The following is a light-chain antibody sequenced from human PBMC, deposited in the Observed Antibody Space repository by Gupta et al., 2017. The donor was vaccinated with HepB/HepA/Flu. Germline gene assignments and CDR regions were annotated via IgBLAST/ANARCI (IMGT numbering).Light chain of an antibody. J-gene: IGKJ3*01. V-gene: IGKV1-33*01. CDR1: QDISNY. CDR2: DAS. CDR3: QHEDNLPLT. Sequence: DIQITQYPSSLSASVGDRVTLTCQPSQDISNYLNWYQQKPGKAPKLLIYDASNVEIGVPSRFSGSGSGTDFTFTISSLQPEDLAKYYCQHEDNLPLTFGHGTKVDIK.